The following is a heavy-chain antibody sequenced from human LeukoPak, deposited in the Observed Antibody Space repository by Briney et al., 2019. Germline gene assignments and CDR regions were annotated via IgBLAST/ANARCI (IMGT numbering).Heavy chain of an antibody. CDR3: ARDGCSTTNCYVQNWFDP. CDR2: ISAYNSNT. J-gene: IGHJ5*02. D-gene: IGHD2-2*01. CDR1: GYTSTSYA. Sequence: ASVKVSCKASGYTSTSYAISWVRQAPGQGLEWMGWISAYNSNTNYAQKLQGRVTMTTDTSTSTAYMELRSLRSDDTAVYFCARDGCSTTNCYVQNWFDPWGQGTLVTVSS. V-gene: IGHV1-18*01.